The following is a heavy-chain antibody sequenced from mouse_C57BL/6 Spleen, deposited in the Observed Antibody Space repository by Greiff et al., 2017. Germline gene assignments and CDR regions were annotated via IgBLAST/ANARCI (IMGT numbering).Heavy chain of an antibody. J-gene: IGHJ1*03. V-gene: IGHV1-69*01. Sequence: QVQLQQPGAELVMPGASVKLSCKASGYTFTSYWMHWVKQRPGQGLEWIGEIDPSDSYTNYNQKFKGKSTLTVDKSSSTAYMQLSRLTSEDSAVYYCASRAYYYGSSGGYFDVWGTGTTVTVSS. D-gene: IGHD1-1*01. CDR3: ASRAYYYGSSGGYFDV. CDR2: IDPSDSYT. CDR1: GYTFTSYW.